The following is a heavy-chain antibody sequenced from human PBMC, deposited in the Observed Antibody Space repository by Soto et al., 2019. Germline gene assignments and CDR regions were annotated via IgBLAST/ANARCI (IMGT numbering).Heavy chain of an antibody. CDR1: GFTFSSYG. J-gene: IGHJ6*02. CDR3: ARGKWGMDV. CDR2: IWYDGGNK. V-gene: IGHV3-33*01. D-gene: IGHD2-8*01. Sequence: PEGSLRLSCAASGFTFSSYGMHWVRQAPGKGLEWVAVIWYDGGNKYYADSVKGRFTISRDNSKNTLYLQMNSLRAEDTAVYYCARGKWGMDVWGQGTTVTVSS.